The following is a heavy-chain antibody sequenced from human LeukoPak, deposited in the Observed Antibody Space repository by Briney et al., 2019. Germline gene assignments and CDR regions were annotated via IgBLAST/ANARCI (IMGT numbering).Heavy chain of an antibody. V-gene: IGHV4-34*01. Sequence: SETLSLTFAVYGGSFSGYYWSWIRQPPGKGLEWIGEINHSGSTNYNPSLKSRVTISVDTSKNQFSLKLSSVTAADTAVYYCARPGMVRGNWWFDPWGQGTLVTVSS. CDR1: GGSFSGYY. CDR2: INHSGST. D-gene: IGHD3-10*01. CDR3: ARPGMVRGNWWFDP. J-gene: IGHJ5*02.